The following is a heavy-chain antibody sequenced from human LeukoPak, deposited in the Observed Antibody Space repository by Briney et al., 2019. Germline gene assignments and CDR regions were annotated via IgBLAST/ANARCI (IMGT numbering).Heavy chain of an antibody. V-gene: IGHV4-4*07. CDR1: GGSISNYY. J-gene: IGHJ6*02. CDR3: ARGGDSFYYYYGLDV. CDR2: IYSSGRA. Sequence: SETPSLTCTVSGGSISNYYWTWIRQPAGKGLEWIGRIYSSGRANYNPSLKSRVTMSVDTSKNQFSLKLSSVTAADTAVYYCARGGDSFYYYYGLDVWGQGTTVTVSS.